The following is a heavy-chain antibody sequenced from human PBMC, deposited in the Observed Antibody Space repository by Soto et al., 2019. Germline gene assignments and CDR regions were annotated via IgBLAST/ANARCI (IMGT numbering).Heavy chain of an antibody. D-gene: IGHD5-12*01. Sequence: GWSLRLSCAASGFTFSSYSMNWVRQAPGKGLEWVSSISSSSSYIYYADSVKGRFTISRDNAKNSLYLQMNSLRAEDTAVYYCAREGGSESVMDVWGQGTSVTV. CDR2: ISSSSSYI. J-gene: IGHJ6*02. V-gene: IGHV3-21*01. CDR1: GFTFSSYS. CDR3: AREGGSESVMDV.